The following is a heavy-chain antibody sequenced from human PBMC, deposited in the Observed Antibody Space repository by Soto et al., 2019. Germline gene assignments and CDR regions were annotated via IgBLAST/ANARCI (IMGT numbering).Heavy chain of an antibody. J-gene: IGHJ3*01. CDR2: IGRSGETI. V-gene: IGHV3-48*03. CDR1: GFTFSSFE. CDR3: ASESGDFLH. Sequence: PGGSLRLSCVGSGFTFSSFEMNWVRQTPGKGLEWLSYIGRSGETIYYADSVKGRFTISRDNAKNSLYLQMNSLRAEDTAVYYCASESGDFLHWGQGTMVTVSS. D-gene: IGHD4-17*01.